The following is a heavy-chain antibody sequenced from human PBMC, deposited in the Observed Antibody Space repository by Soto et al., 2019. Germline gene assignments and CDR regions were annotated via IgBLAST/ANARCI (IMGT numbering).Heavy chain of an antibody. V-gene: IGHV1-18*01. J-gene: IGHJ6*02. CDR3: ARCIQQDYYYGMDV. D-gene: IGHD5-18*01. Sequence: ASVKVSCKASGYTFYSHSISWVRQAPGQGLEWMGQISADNGNTKYAQKFRGRVTMATDTSTSTVYMELRNLRSDDTAVYYCARCIQQDYYYGMDVWGQGTTVTVSS. CDR2: ISADNGNT. CDR1: GYTFYSHS.